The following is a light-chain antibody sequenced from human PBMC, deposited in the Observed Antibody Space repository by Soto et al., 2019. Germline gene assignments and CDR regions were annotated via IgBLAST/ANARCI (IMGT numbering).Light chain of an antibody. V-gene: IGKV1-39*01. J-gene: IGKJ1*01. CDR2: AAS. CDR3: QQRYITRWT. CDR1: QSISSY. Sequence: IQMTQSPSSLSASVGDRVTITCRARQSISSYLNSYQQKPGKAPKLLIYAASSLQTGVPSRFTASGSGTDVTLKISSLQPEHFPTYYCQQRYITRWTFGPGTKVDIK.